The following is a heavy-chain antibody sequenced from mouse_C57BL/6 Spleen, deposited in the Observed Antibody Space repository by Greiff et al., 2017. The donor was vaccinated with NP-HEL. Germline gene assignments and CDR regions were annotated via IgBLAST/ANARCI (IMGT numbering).Heavy chain of an antibody. V-gene: IGHV5-17*01. D-gene: IGHD2-5*01. CDR2: ISSGSSTI. Sequence: DVQLVESGGGLVKPGGSLKLSCAASGFTFSDYGMHWVRQAPEKGLEWVAYISSGSSTIYYADTVKGRFTISRDNAKNTLFLQMTSLRSEDTAMYYCAPSYYSNPFAYWGQGLWSLSLQ. J-gene: IGHJ3*01. CDR3: APSYYSNPFAY. CDR1: GFTFSDYG.